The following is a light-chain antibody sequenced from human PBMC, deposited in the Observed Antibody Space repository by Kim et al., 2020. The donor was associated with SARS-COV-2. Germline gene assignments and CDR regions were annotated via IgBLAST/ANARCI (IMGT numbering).Light chain of an antibody. V-gene: IGKV1-33*01. CDR3: QQYDDLPFT. CDR1: HDIFNY. J-gene: IGKJ3*01. Sequence: ASVGDRVSIPCQPSHDIFNYLNWYQHKPEKPPKLLISGASNLEAGVPSRFGGSGSGRDFTFTIISLQPDDIATYYCQQYDDLPFTFGPGTKVDIK. CDR2: GAS.